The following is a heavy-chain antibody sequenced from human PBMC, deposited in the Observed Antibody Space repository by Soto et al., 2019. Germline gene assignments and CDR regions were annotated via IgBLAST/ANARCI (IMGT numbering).Heavy chain of an antibody. Sequence: GGSLRLSCAASGFSVRSNYMNWVRQAPGKGLEWVSLIYSDGSTYYADSVKGRFTISRDSSKNTLYLQMNSLRAEDTAVYYCARDLRGRGDSGYDSYYYGMDVWGQGTTVTVSS. CDR2: IYSDGST. CDR3: ARDLRGRGDSGYDSYYYGMDV. J-gene: IGHJ6*02. D-gene: IGHD5-12*01. V-gene: IGHV3-53*01. CDR1: GFSVRSNY.